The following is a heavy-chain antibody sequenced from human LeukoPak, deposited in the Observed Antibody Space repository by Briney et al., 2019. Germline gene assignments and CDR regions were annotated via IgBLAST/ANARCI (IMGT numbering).Heavy chain of an antibody. CDR1: GFTFSSYG. J-gene: IGHJ3*02. V-gene: IGHV3-30*02. D-gene: IGHD3-22*01. CDR3: AKEAYYYDSSGYDI. Sequence: PGGSLRLSCAASGFTFSSYGMHWVRQAPGKGLEWVAFIRYDGSNKYYADSVKGRFTISRDNSKNTLYLQVNSLRAEDTAVYYCAKEAYYYDSSGYDIWGQGTMVTVSS. CDR2: IRYDGSNK.